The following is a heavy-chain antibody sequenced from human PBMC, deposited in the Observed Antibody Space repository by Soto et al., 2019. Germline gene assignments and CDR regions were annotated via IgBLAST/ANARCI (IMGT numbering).Heavy chain of an antibody. D-gene: IGHD3-16*02. Sequence: EVQLVESGGGLIQPGGSVRLSCAASGFTVSSNYMSWVRQAPGKGLEWVSVIYSGGSTYYADSVKGRFTISRDNSKNTLYLQMNSLRAEDTAAYYCARVQRLSTQRAFDIWGQGTMVTVSS. J-gene: IGHJ3*02. CDR2: IYSGGST. V-gene: IGHV3-53*01. CDR3: ARVQRLSTQRAFDI. CDR1: GFTVSSNY.